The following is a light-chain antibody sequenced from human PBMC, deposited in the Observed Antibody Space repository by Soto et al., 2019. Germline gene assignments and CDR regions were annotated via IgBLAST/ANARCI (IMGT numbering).Light chain of an antibody. CDR3: QQYDNLPLT. CDR2: LGS. CDR1: QSLLHSNGYNY. Sequence: DIVVTQSPLTLPVTPGETASISCRSSQSLLHSNGYNYLDWYLQKPGQSPQLLIYLGSNRASGVPSRFSGSGSGTDFTFTINSLQPEDIATYYCQQYDNLPLTFGGGTKVDIK. V-gene: IGKV2-28*01. J-gene: IGKJ4*01.